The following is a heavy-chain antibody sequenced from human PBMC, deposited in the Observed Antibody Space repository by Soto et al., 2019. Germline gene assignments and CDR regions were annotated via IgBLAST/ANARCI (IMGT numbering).Heavy chain of an antibody. V-gene: IGHV3-33*01. J-gene: IGHJ6*02. D-gene: IGHD3-10*01. CDR1: GFSIRTYG. CDR2: IWSDGSDQ. CDR3: ATEPRMSSRGRGGMDV. Sequence: QVELVESGGGVVQPGKSLRLSCVASGFSIRTYGMHWVRQAPGKGLEWVAVIWSDGSDQLYADSMKGRLTISRDNAENTLYLQVNSLGADDTAAYFCATEPRMSSRGRGGMDVWGHGTTVIVSS.